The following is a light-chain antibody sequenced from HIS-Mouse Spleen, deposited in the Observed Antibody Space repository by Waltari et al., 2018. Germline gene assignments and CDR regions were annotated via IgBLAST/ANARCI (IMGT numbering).Light chain of an antibody. CDR1: QGISSY. Sequence: AIRMTQSPSSLSASTGDRVTITCRASQGISSYLAWYQQKPGKAPKLLIYAASTLQSGVPSRVSGSGSGTDFTLTISCLQSEDFATYYCQQYYSYPPVFGPGTKVDIK. V-gene: IGKV1-8*01. CDR3: QQYYSYPPV. CDR2: AAS. J-gene: IGKJ3*01.